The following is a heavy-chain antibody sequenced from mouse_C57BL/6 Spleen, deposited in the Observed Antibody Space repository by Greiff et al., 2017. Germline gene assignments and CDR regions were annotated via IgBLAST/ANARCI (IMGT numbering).Heavy chain of an antibody. Sequence: VQLKESGAELVKPGASVKLSCKASGYNFTEYTINWVQQRSGQGLEWIGWFYPGSGSRKYNEKFKDKATLTADKSSSTVYMELSRLTSEDSSVYFCARHEVGTWNWCAYWGQGTMVTVSA. CDR2: FYPGSGSR. CDR1: GYNFTEYT. CDR3: ARHEVGTWNWCAY. D-gene: IGHD4-1*01. V-gene: IGHV1-62-2*01. J-gene: IGHJ3*01.